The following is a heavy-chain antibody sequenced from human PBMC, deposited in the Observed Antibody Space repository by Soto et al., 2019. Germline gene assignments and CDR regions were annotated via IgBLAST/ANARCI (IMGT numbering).Heavy chain of an antibody. CDR1: CGSISSHY. D-gene: IGHD1-26*01. CDR3: ARDGREASGMDV. CDR2: IYYRGST. J-gene: IGHJ6*02. V-gene: IGHV4-59*11. Sequence: SLTCTVSCGSISSHYWSWVRQAPGKGLEWIGHIYYRGSTTYNPSLRSRSTISVDTSNNQFSLKLNSVTTADTAVYYCARDGREASGMDVWGQGTKVTVSS.